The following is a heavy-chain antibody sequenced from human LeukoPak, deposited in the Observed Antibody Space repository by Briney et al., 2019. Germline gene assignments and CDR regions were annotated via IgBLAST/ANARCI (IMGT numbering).Heavy chain of an antibody. CDR1: GFTFSSYE. D-gene: IGHD3-9*01. V-gene: IGHV3-48*03. CDR2: ISSSGSTI. Sequence: GGSLRLSCAASGFTFSSYEMNWVRQAPGKGLEWVSYISSSGSTIYCADSVKGRFTISRDNAKNSLYLQMNSLRAEDTAVYYCARDQLVIGRYYYYGMDVWGQGTTVTVSS. CDR3: ARDQLVIGRYYYYGMDV. J-gene: IGHJ6*02.